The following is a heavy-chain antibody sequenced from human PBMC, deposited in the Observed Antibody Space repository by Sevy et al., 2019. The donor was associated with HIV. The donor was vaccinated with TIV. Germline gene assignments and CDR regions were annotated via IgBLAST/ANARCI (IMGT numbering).Heavy chain of an antibody. CDR1: GFTFGSYA. CDR3: AKDQTDTAMDPY. J-gene: IGHJ4*02. Sequence: GGSLRLSCAASGFTFGSYAMSWVRQAPGKGLEWVSTINNSGGSTYYADSVKGRFTISRDNSKNTLYLQMNSLRAEDTAVYYCAKDQTDTAMDPYWGQGTLVTVSS. V-gene: IGHV3-23*01. D-gene: IGHD5-18*01. CDR2: INNSGGST.